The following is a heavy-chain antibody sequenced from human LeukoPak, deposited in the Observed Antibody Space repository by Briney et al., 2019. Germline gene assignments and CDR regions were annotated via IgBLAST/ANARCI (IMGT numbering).Heavy chain of an antibody. CDR1: GYTFTSYG. V-gene: IGHV1-69*05. CDR3: ARDNGYCSGGSCYLLDY. Sequence: GASVKVSCKASGYTFTSYGISWVRQAPGQGLEWMGGIIPIFGTANYAQKFQGRVTITTDESTSTAYMELSSLRSEDTAVYYCARDNGYCSGGSCYLLDYWGQGTLVTVSS. J-gene: IGHJ4*02. D-gene: IGHD2-15*01. CDR2: IIPIFGTA.